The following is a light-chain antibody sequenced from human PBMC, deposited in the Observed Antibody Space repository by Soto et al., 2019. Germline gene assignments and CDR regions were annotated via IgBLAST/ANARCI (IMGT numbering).Light chain of an antibody. CDR1: SGHSTYA. Sequence: QSVLTQSPSASASLGASVKLTCTLSSGHSTYAIAWHQQQPEKGPRYLTKVDSDGIHSKGDGIPDRFSGSSSGAERYLTISSLQSEDEADYYCQTWGTGIVVFGGGTKLTVL. CDR2: VDSDGIH. CDR3: QTWGTGIVV. V-gene: IGLV4-69*02. J-gene: IGLJ2*01.